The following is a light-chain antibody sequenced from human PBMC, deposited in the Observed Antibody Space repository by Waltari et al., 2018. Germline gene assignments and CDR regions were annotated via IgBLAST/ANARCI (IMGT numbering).Light chain of an antibody. CDR1: QSVLYSSNNKNY. CDR3: QHYDTSPLT. J-gene: IGKJ4*01. V-gene: IGKV4-1*01. CDR2: WAS. Sequence: DIVMTQSPDSLAVSLGERATINRKSSQSVLYSSNNKNYLAWYQQKPGQPPKLLIYWASTRESGVPDRFSGSGSGTDFTLTISSLQAEDVAVYFCQHYDTSPLTFGGGTKVEIK.